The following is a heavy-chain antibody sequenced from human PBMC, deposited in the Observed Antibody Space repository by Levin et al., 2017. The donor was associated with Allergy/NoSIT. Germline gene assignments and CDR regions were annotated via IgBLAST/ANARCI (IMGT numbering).Heavy chain of an antibody. Sequence: AGGSLRLSCAASGFIFTNYAMSWVRQAPGKGLEWVSSTSGSGATTYYADSVKGRFTISRDNTKNTLYLQMDRLRAEDTAFSYCAKDLAVGYSTLRHDAFDVWGQGTMVTVSS. V-gene: IGHV3-23*01. CDR3: AKDLAVGYSTLRHDAFDV. CDR1: GFIFTNYA. CDR2: TSGSGATT. J-gene: IGHJ3*01. D-gene: IGHD4-11*01.